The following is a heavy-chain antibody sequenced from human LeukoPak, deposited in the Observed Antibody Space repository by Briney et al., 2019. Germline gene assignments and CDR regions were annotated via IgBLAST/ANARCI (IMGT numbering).Heavy chain of an antibody. V-gene: IGHV3-74*01. D-gene: IGHD1-14*01. CDR1: GFTFSSYW. CDR3: ARESLRSNHWDY. J-gene: IGHJ4*02. CDR2: INSDGSST. Sequence: GGSLRLSCAASGFTFSSYWMHWVRQAPGKGLVWVSRINSDGSSTSYADSVKGRFTISRDNAKNSLYLQMNSLRAEDTAVYYCARESLRSNHWDYWGQGTLVTVSS.